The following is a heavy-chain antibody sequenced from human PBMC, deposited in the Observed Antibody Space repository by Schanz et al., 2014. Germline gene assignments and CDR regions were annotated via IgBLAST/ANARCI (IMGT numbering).Heavy chain of an antibody. Sequence: QVQLVQSGAEVKKPGSPVKVSCKSSGGTFSSYAISWVRQAPGQGLEWMGRIIPILGIATYAQKFQGRLTITADKSASTAYMELSSLRSEDTAMYYCARDYYDSSGYYYCDYWGQGTLVTVSS. CDR2: IIPILGIA. D-gene: IGHD3-22*01. CDR1: GGTFSSYA. J-gene: IGHJ4*02. CDR3: ARDYYDSSGYYYCDY. V-gene: IGHV1-69*04.